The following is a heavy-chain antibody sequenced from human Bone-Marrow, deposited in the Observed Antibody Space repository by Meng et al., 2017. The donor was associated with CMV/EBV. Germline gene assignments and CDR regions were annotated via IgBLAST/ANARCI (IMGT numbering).Heavy chain of an antibody. CDR2: INPNSGGT. CDR1: GYTFTGYY. V-gene: IGHV1-2*06. CDR3: ARGRAAPKTYYYYGMDV. Sequence: ASVKVSCKASGYTFTGYYMHWVRQAPGQGLEWMGRINPNSGGTKFSQNFQGRVTMTRDTSVSTAYMELSSLRSEDTAVYYCARGRAAPKTYYYYGMDVWGQGTTVTVSS. J-gene: IGHJ6*02.